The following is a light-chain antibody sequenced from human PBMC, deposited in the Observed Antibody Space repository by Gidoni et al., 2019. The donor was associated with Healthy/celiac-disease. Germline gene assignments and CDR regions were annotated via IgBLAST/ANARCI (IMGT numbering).Light chain of an antibody. CDR3: MQALQTPFT. Sequence: DIVMTQSPLSLPVTPGEPASISCRSSQSLLHSNGYNSLDWYLQKPGQSPQLLIYLGSNRASGVLDRFSGRGSGTDFTLKISRVEDEDVGVYYCMQALQTPFTFGPGTKVDIK. J-gene: IGKJ3*01. CDR1: QSLLHSNGYNS. V-gene: IGKV2-28*01. CDR2: LGS.